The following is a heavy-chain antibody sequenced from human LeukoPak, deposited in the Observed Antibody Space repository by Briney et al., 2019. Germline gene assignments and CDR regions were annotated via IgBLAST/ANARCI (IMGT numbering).Heavy chain of an antibody. CDR2: INYSGNT. D-gene: IGHD3-10*01. Sequence: SETLSLTCTVPGASLTRRFWCWVRQPPGKGLGWVWYINYSGNTNYNPSRTSRVTISVDTSRNQFSLKLSSVTAADTAVYYCGRGGGGSYLEYSFDYWGQGTLVTVSS. CDR1: GASLTRRF. J-gene: IGHJ4*02. CDR3: GRGGGGSYLEYSFDY. V-gene: IGHV4-59*11.